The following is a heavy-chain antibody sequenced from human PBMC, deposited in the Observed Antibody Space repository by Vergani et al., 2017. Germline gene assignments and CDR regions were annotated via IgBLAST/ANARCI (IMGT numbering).Heavy chain of an antibody. D-gene: IGHD5-12*01. V-gene: IGHV5-51*01. J-gene: IGHJ6*02. Sequence: EVQLVQSGAEVKKPGESLKISCKGSGYSFTSYWIGWVRQMPGKGLVWMGIIYPGDSDTRYSPSFQGQVTISADKSISTAYLQWSSLKASDTAMYYCARASRRYSGNDSYGMDVWGQGTTVTVSS. CDR1: GYSFTSYW. CDR3: ARASRRYSGNDSYGMDV. CDR2: IYPGDSDT.